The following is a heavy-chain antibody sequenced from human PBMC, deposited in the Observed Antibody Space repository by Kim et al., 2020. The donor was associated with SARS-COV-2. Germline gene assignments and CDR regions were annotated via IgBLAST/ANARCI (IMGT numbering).Heavy chain of an antibody. Sequence: VTTYSADSVKRRFPIATDNSNDSLYLQMNSLRPGDTALYYCAQQMWEYMDVWGKGTAVTVSS. CDR2: VTT. D-gene: IGHD1-26*01. J-gene: IGHJ6*03. V-gene: IGHV3-43*01. CDR3: AQQMWEYMDV.